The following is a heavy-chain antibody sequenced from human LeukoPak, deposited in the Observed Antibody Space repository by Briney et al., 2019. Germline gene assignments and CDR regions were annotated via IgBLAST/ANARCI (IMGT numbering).Heavy chain of an antibody. Sequence: ASVKVSCKASGYTFTSYYMHRVRQAPGQGLEWMGIINPSGGSTSYAQKFQGRVTMTRDTSTSTVYMELSSLRSEDMAVYYCARDPSDCSSTSCYDSWGQGTLVTVSS. V-gene: IGHV1-46*01. CDR1: GYTFTSYY. CDR3: ARDPSDCSSTSCYDS. CDR2: INPSGGST. D-gene: IGHD2-2*01. J-gene: IGHJ4*02.